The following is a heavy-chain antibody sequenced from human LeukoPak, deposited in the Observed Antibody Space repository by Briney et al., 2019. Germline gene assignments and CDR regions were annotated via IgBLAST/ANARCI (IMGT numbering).Heavy chain of an antibody. D-gene: IGHD6-13*01. CDR3: ARDHSSWELPSDY. V-gene: IGHV3-74*01. Sequence: PGGSPRLSCAASGFTFSSYWMHWVRQAPGKGLVWVSRINSDGSTISYADSVKGRFTISRDNAKNTLYLQMNSLRAEDTAVCYCARDHSSWELPSDYWGQGTLVTVSS. CDR2: INSDGSTI. J-gene: IGHJ4*02. CDR1: GFTFSSYW.